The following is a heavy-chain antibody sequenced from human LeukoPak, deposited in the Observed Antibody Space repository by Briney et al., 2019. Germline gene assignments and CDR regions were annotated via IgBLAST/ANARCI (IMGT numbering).Heavy chain of an antibody. J-gene: IGHJ4*02. Sequence: ASVKVSCKASGYTFTSYDINWVRQATGQGLEWMGWTNPNSGNTGYAQKFQGRVTMTRNTSISTAYMELSSLRSEDTAVYYCARVGIDSGITFDYWGQGTLVTVSS. D-gene: IGHD6-13*01. CDR1: GYTFTSYD. CDR2: TNPNSGNT. V-gene: IGHV1-8*01. CDR3: ARVGIDSGITFDY.